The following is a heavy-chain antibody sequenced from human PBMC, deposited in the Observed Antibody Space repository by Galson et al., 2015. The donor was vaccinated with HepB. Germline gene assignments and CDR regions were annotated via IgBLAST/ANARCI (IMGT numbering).Heavy chain of an antibody. CDR3: AKELRGSSHT. CDR1: GFTFSSTG. CDR2: ILSDENKK. D-gene: IGHD2-2*01. J-gene: IGHJ5*02. V-gene: IGHV3-30*18. Sequence: SLRLSCAASGFTFSSTGMHWVRQCPVKGLEWVSLILSDENKKYYADSVRGRFTISRDNSKNTLYLQMDSLRAEDTAVYYCAKELRGSSHTWGQGTLVTVSS.